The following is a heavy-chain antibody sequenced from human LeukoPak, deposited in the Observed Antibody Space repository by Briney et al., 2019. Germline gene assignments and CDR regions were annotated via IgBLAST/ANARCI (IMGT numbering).Heavy chain of an antibody. CDR3: ARGRFHCSSTSCYVNWFDP. V-gene: IGHV1-18*01. CDR2: ISAYNGNT. Sequence: SVKVSCKASGYTFTSYGISWVRQAPGQGLEWMGWISAYNGNTNYAQKLQGRVTMTTDTSTSTAYMELRSLRSDDTAVYYCARGRFHCSSTSCYVNWFDPWGQGTLVTVSS. CDR1: GYTFTSYG. J-gene: IGHJ5*02. D-gene: IGHD2-2*01.